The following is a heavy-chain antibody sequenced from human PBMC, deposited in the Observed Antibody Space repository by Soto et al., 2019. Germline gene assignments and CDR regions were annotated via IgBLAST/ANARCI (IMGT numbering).Heavy chain of an antibody. CDR1: GFTFSSYG. CDR2: IWYDGSNK. J-gene: IGHJ4*02. CDR3: ARDLHDTSGYYSYYFDY. Sequence: VPLVESGGGVVQPGRSLRLSCAVSGFTFSSYGMHWVRQAPGKGLEWVAIIWYDGSNKYYADSVKGRFTISRDNSKNTLYLQMNSLRAEDTAVYYCARDLHDTSGYYSYYFDYWGQGTLVTVSS. D-gene: IGHD3-22*01. V-gene: IGHV3-33*01.